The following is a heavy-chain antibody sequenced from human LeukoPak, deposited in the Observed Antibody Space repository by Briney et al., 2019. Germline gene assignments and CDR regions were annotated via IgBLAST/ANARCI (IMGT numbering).Heavy chain of an antibody. Sequence: GSLRLSCAASGFTFSSYAMSWVRQPPGKGLEWIGSIYYSGSTYYNPSLKSRVTISVDTSKNQFSLKLSSVTAADTAVYYCARDAVGATAFDYWGQGTLVTVSS. D-gene: IGHD1-26*01. CDR2: IYYSGST. V-gene: IGHV4-39*07. CDR1: GFTFSSYA. CDR3: ARDAVGATAFDY. J-gene: IGHJ4*02.